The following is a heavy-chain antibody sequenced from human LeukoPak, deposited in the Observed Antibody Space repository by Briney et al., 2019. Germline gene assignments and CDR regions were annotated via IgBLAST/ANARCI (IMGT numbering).Heavy chain of an antibody. J-gene: IGHJ4*02. CDR1: GYTFTSYG. Sequence: ASVKVSCKASGYTFTSYGISWVRQAPGQGLEWMGWISAYNGNTNYAQKLQGRVTMTTGTSTSTAYMELRSLRSDDTAVYYCARRRGLYYYDSSGYPFDYWGQGTLVTVSS. D-gene: IGHD3-22*01. CDR2: ISAYNGNT. V-gene: IGHV1-18*01. CDR3: ARRRGLYYYDSSGYPFDY.